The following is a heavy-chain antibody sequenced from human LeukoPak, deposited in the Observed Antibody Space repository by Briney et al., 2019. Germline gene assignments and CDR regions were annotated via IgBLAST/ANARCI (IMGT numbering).Heavy chain of an antibody. CDR3: ARGIMITFGGVIVEGSYFDY. CDR2: ISSNGGST. J-gene: IGHJ4*02. D-gene: IGHD3-16*02. CDR1: GFTFSSYA. Sequence: GGSLRLSCAASGFTFSSYAMHWVRQAPGKGLEYVSAISSNGGSTYYANSVKGRFTISRDNSKNTLYLQMGSLRAEDMAVYYCARGIMITFGGVIVEGSYFDYWGQGTLVTVSS. V-gene: IGHV3-64*01.